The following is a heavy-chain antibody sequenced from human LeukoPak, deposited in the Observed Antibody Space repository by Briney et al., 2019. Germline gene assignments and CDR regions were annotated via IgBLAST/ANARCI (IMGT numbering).Heavy chain of an antibody. CDR1: GGSFSGYY. CDR3: ARGLRCSGGSCYSGYYYYYMDV. CDR2: INTSGST. V-gene: IGHV4-34*01. J-gene: IGHJ6*03. Sequence: PSETLSLTCAVYGGSFSGYYWSWIRQPPGKGLEWIGEINTSGSTNYNPSLKGRVPISVDTSKNQFSQKLSSVTAADTAVYYWARGLRCSGGSCYSGYYYYYMDVWGKGTTVTVSS. D-gene: IGHD2-15*01.